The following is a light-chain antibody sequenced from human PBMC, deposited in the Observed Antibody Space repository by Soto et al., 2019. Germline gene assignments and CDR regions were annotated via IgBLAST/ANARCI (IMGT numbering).Light chain of an antibody. CDR3: QSYDSSVSKVV. J-gene: IGLJ2*01. Sequence: QSVLTQPPSVSGAPGQRVTISCTGSSSNIGAGYDVHWYQQLPGTAPKLLIYGNSNRPSGVPDRFSGSKSGTSASLAITGLQAEDEADYYFQSYDSSVSKVVFGGGTQLTVL. CDR2: GNS. CDR1: SSNIGAGYD. V-gene: IGLV1-40*01.